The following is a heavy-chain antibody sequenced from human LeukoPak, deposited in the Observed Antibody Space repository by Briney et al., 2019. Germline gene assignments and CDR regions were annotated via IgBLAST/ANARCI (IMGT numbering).Heavy chain of an antibody. D-gene: IGHD1-26*01. CDR1: GGSISSYY. CDR2: IYTSGNT. V-gene: IGHV4-4*07. CDR3: ARVLVGANYYYYYMDV. J-gene: IGHJ6*03. Sequence: SETLSLTCAVSGGSISSYYWSWIRQPAGKGLEWIGSIYTSGNTNYNPSLKSRVTISVDKSKNQFSLKLSSVTAADTAVYYCARVLVGANYYYYYMDVWGKGTTVTVSS.